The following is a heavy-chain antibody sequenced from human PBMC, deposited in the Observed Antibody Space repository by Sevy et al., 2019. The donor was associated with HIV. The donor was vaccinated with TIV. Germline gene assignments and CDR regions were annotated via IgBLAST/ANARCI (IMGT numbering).Heavy chain of an antibody. V-gene: IGHV4-59*08. Sequence: SETLSLTCTVSGGSIRSYYWSWIRQPPGKGLEWIGYIYYSGSTNYNPSLKSRVTLSVDTSKNQFSLKLSSVTAADTAVYYCARHAVAIDYWGQGTLVTVSS. CDR1: GGSIRSYY. D-gene: IGHD6-19*01. CDR3: ARHAVAIDY. J-gene: IGHJ4*02. CDR2: IYYSGST.